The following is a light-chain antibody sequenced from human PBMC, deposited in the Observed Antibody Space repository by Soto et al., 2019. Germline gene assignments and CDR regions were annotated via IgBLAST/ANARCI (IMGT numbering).Light chain of an antibody. V-gene: IGKV1-13*02. CDR3: QQFNV. Sequence: AIQLTQSPSSLSASVGDRVTITCRASQGIGSALAWYQQKPGKAPKLLIYDASSLESGVPSRFSGSGSGTDFTLXISSLQPEDFATYYCQQFNVFGGGTKVDTK. CDR1: QGIGSA. CDR2: DAS. J-gene: IGKJ4*01.